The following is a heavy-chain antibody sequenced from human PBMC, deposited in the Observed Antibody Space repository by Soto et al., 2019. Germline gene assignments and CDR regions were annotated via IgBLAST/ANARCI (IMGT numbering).Heavy chain of an antibody. Sequence: GGSLRLSCAASGFTFSSYAMSWVRQAPGKGLEWVSAISGSGGSTYYADSVKGRFTISRDDAKNSVYLQIDSLRDEDTALYYCARYGTRGDWWGLGTQVTVSS. D-gene: IGHD2-8*01. V-gene: IGHV3-23*01. CDR2: ISGSGGST. J-gene: IGHJ5*01. CDR1: GFTFSSYA. CDR3: ARYGTRGDW.